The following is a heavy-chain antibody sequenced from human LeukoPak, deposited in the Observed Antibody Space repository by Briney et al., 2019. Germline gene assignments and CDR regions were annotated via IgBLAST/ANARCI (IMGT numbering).Heavy chain of an antibody. CDR1: GFIFSSYS. D-gene: IGHD3-3*01. CDR3: VKGQRSSYDFWSGYFY. CDR2: IRGRGGST. Sequence: GGSPRLSCTASGFIFSSYSMSWVRQAPGKGLEWVSSIRGRGGSTYYADSVRGRFTISRDNSKNTLYLQMNSLRDEDTAVYYCVKGQRSSYDFWSGYFYWGQGTLVTVSS. V-gene: IGHV3-23*01. J-gene: IGHJ4*02.